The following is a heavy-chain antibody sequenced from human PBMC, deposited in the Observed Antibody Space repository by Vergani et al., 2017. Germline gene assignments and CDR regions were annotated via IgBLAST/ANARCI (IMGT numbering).Heavy chain of an antibody. D-gene: IGHD3-10*01. CDR1: GGTFSSYA. J-gene: IGHJ4*02. CDR2: IIPIFGIA. Sequence: QVQLVQSGAEVKKPGSSVKVSCKASGGTFSSYAISWVRQAPGQGLEWMGGIIPIFGIANYAQKFQGRVTMTRDTSTSTVYMELSSLRSEDTAVYYCARDVRGGFHYYGSGSCNYWGQGTLVTVSS. CDR3: ARDVRGGFHYYGSGSCNY. V-gene: IGHV1-69*17.